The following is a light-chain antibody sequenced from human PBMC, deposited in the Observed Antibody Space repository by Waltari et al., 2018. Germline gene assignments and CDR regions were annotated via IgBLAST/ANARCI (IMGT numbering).Light chain of an antibody. V-gene: IGKV3-20*01. Sequence: EIVLTQSPGTLSLSPGERATLSCGASQSVSSNYLAWYQHKPGQAPISLIYDASTRATGIPDRFSGSGSGTDFTLTISRLEPEDFAVYYCQQYGSSPRTFGQGTKVEIK. CDR1: QSVSSNY. CDR2: DAS. CDR3: QQYGSSPRT. J-gene: IGKJ1*01.